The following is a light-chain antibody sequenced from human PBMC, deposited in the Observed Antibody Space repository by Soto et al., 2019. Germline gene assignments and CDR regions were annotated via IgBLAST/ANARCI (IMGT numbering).Light chain of an antibody. CDR1: QNILHSSNNKNY. Sequence: DIVLTQSPHSLAVSLGERATVNCRSSQNILHSSNNKNYLAWYQQKPGQPPKLLFYWASTRESGVPERFSGSGSGTDFTLTITSLQAEDVAVYYCQQYYSTLLTFGGGTKVEIK. CDR3: QQYYSTLLT. J-gene: IGKJ4*01. V-gene: IGKV4-1*01. CDR2: WAS.